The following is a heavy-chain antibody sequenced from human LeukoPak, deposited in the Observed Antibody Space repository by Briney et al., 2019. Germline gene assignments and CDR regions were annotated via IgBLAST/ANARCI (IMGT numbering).Heavy chain of an antibody. V-gene: IGHV3-23*01. CDR1: GFTFSSYA. D-gene: IGHD3-3*01. J-gene: IGHJ3*02. CDR3: ARPLGDFWSGYYTGGGAFDI. Sequence: GGSLRLSCAASGFTFSSYAMSWVRQAPGKGLEWVSAISGSGGSTYYADSVKGRFTISRDNSKNTLYLQMNSLRAEDTAVYYCARPLGDFWSGYYTGGGAFDIWGQGTMVTVSS. CDR2: ISGSGGST.